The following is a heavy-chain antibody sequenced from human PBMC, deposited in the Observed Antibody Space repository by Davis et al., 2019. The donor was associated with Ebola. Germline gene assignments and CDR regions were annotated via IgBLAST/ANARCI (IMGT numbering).Heavy chain of an antibody. V-gene: IGHV3-7*01. D-gene: IGHD2-15*01. CDR2: INQDASGE. J-gene: IGHJ4*02. CDR3: ARGGGCSGGSCWYADY. Sequence: PGGSLRLSCAASGFTFRSYWMTWVRQAPGKGLEWVAHINQDASGEYYLDSVKGRFTISRDNAKNSLYLQMNNLRDEDTAVYYCARGGGCSGGSCWYADYWCQGTLVIVSS. CDR1: GFTFRSYW.